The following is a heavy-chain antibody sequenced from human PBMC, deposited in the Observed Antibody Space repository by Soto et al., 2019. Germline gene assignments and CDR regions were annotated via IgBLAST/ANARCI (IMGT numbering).Heavy chain of an antibody. CDR1: GFTFDDYA. CDR2: ISWNSGSI. D-gene: IGHD2-21*02. J-gene: IGHJ3*02. Sequence: PGGSLRLSCAASGFTFDDYAMHWVRQAPGKGLEWVSGISWNSGSIGYADSVKGRFTISRDNAKNSLYLQMNSLRAEDTALYYCAKDGFAKDIVVVTAIRGAFDIWGQGTMVTVSS. V-gene: IGHV3-9*01. CDR3: AKDGFAKDIVVVTAIRGAFDI.